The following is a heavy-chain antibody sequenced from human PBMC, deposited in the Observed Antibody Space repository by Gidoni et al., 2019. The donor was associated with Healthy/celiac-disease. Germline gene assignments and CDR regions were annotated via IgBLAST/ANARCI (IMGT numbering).Heavy chain of an antibody. J-gene: IGHJ5*02. V-gene: IGHV5-10-1*03. CDR1: GYSFTSYW. D-gene: IGHD3-10*01. CDR2: IDPSDSYT. CDR3: ARHLVWFGELGAWFDP. Sequence: EVQLVQSGAEVTTPGESLRISCKGSGYSFTSYWISWVRQMPGKGLEWMGRIDPSDSYTNYSPSFQGHVTISADKSISTAYLQWSSLKASDTAMYYCARHLVWFGELGAWFDPWGQGTLVTVSS.